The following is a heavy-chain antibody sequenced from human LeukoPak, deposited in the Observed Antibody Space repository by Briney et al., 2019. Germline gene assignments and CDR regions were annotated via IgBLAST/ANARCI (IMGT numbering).Heavy chain of an antibody. V-gene: IGHV3-66*01. Sequence: GGSLRLSCAASGFTFPSYWMSWVRQAPGKGLEWVSLISGDESTHYADSVRGRFTISRDNAKNSLYLQMNSLRAEDTAVYYCATSSYYGSGSDNWGQGTLVTVSS. J-gene: IGHJ4*02. CDR3: ATSSYYGSGSDN. D-gene: IGHD3-10*01. CDR1: GFTFPSYW. CDR2: ISGDEST.